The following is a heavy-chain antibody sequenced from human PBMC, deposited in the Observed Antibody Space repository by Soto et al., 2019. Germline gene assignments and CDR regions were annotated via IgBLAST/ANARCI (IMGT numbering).Heavy chain of an antibody. CDR1: GFTFDDYA. D-gene: IGHD6-19*01. CDR2: ISWNSGSI. V-gene: IGHV3-9*01. CDR3: AKDMGIAVAGRFDY. Sequence: GGSLRLSCAASGFTFDDYAMHWVRQAPGKGLEWVSGISWNSGSIGYADSVKGRFTISRDNAKNSLYLQMNSLRAEDTALYYCAKDMGIAVAGRFDYWGQGTLVTVSS. J-gene: IGHJ4*02.